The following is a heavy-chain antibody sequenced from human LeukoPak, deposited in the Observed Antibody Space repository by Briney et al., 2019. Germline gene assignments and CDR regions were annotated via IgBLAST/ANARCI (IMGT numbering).Heavy chain of an antibody. V-gene: IGHV1-46*01. J-gene: IGHJ4*02. D-gene: IGHD3-22*01. CDR1: GYTFTSYY. CDR3: ARPFTADSSGYYAPFDY. CDR2: INPSGGST. Sequence: AASVKVSCKASGYTFTSYYMHWVRQAPGQGLEWMGVINPSGGSTSYAQKFQGRVTMTRDTSTSTVYMELSSLRSEDTAVYYCARPFTADSSGYYAPFDYWGQGTLVTVPS.